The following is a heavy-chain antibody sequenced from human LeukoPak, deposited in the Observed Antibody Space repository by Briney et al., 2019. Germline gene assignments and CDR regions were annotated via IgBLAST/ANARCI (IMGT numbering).Heavy chain of an antibody. CDR2: ISSSGFTI. Sequence: GGSLRLSCAASGFTFSDSYMSWIRQAPGKGLEWVSYISSSGFTIYYADSVKGRFTISRDNAKNSLYLQMSSLRAEDTAVYYCARVRWLSWFDPWGQGTLVTVSS. J-gene: IGHJ5*02. D-gene: IGHD3-9*01. CDR1: GFTFSDSY. CDR3: ARVRWLSWFDP. V-gene: IGHV3-11*01.